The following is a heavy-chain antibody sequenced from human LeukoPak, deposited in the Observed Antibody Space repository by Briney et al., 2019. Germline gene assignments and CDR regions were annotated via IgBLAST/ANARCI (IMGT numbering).Heavy chain of an antibody. J-gene: IGHJ2*01. Sequence: ASVKVSCKAPRGTFSSYAISWVRQAPGQGLEWMGGIIPIFGTANYAQKFQGRVTITTDESTSTAYMELSSLRSEDTAVYYCARDGVKGGYNPYWYFDLWGRGTLVTVSS. D-gene: IGHD5-24*01. V-gene: IGHV1-69*05. CDR2: IIPIFGTA. CDR3: ARDGVKGGYNPYWYFDL. CDR1: RGTFSSYA.